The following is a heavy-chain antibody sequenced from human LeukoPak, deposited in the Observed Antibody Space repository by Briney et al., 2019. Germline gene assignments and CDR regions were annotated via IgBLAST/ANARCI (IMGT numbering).Heavy chain of an antibody. CDR1: GGSISSSTYH. Sequence: PSETLSRTCTVSGGSISSSTYHWGWTRQPPGKGLEWIGSIYYSGTTYSNPSLNSRVTISRDTSKNQFSLQLHSVTAADTAVYYCARVPYYDFQADAFDIWGQGTMVTVS. CDR2: IYYSGTT. D-gene: IGHD3-3*01. J-gene: IGHJ3*02. V-gene: IGHV4-39*01. CDR3: ARVPYYDFQADAFDI.